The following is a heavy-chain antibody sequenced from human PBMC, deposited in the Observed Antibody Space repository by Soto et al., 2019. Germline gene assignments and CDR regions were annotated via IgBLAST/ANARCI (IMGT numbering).Heavy chain of an antibody. CDR3: ARDNGGNQKFDL. CDR1: GGSIRSVGSY. CDR2: IYYSGST. D-gene: IGHD2-15*01. Sequence: PSETLSLTCSVSGGSIRSVGSYWSWIRQHPGKGLDYIGYIYYSGSTYYNPTLKSRLSISVDASKNQFSLKLTSVTAADTAVYFCARDNGGNQKFDLWSQGTLVTVSS. J-gene: IGHJ4*02. V-gene: IGHV4-31*03.